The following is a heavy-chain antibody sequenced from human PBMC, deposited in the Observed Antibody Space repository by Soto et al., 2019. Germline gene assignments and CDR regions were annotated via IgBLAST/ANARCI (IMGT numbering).Heavy chain of an antibody. J-gene: IGHJ5*02. CDR2: FYYTEYTT. CDR1: GGYITSSSYS. V-gene: IGHV4-39*07. CDR3: ARVPGP. Sequence: SETKSLTCTVSGGYITSSSYSWGWVRQPPGKGLEWIATFYYTEYTTHYNPSLKSRVTISVDRSKNQFSLKLSSVTAADTAVYYCARVPGPWGQGTLVTVSS.